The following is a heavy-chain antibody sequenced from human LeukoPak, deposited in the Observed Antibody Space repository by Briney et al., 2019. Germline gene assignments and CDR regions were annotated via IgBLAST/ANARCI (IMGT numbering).Heavy chain of an antibody. V-gene: IGHV3-7*01. Sequence: GGSLRLSCTTSGFNFRAYWMGWVRQAPGKGLEWVANIKQDGSEKYYVDSVKGRFTISRDNAKNSLYLQMNTLRAEDTAVYYCARGEGLGTTNGGYYFAYWGQGSLVIVSS. CDR2: IKQDGSEK. J-gene: IGHJ4*02. CDR1: GFNFRAYW. CDR3: ARGEGLGTTNGGYYFAY. D-gene: IGHD1-26*01.